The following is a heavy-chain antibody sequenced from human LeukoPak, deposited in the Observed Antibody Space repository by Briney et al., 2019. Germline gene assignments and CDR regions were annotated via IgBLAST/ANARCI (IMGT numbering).Heavy chain of an antibody. V-gene: IGHV3-13*01. Sequence: GGSLRLSCAASGFTFSSYDMHWVRQATGKGLEWVSAIGTAGDTYYPGSVKGRFTISRENAKNSLYLQMNSLRAGDTAVYYCARGGVATAYYYMDVWGKGTTVTISS. CDR1: GFTFSSYD. J-gene: IGHJ6*03. CDR3: ARGGVATAYYYMDV. CDR2: IGTAGDT. D-gene: IGHD5-12*01.